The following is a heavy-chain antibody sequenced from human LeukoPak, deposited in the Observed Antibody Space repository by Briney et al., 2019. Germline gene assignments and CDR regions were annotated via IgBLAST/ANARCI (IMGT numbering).Heavy chain of an antibody. CDR3: ARGVVPAAIKLQAFDI. CDR2: IIPIFGTA. CDR1: GGTFSSYA. Sequence: GSSVKVSRKASGGTFSSYAISRVRQAPGQGLEWMGGIIPIFGTANYAQKFQGRVTITADESTSTAYMELSSLRSEDTAVYYCARGVVPAAIKLQAFDIWGQGTMVTVSS. J-gene: IGHJ3*02. V-gene: IGHV1-69*01. D-gene: IGHD2-2*01.